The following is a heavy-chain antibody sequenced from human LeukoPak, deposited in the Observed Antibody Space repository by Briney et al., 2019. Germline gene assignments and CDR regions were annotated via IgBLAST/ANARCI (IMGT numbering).Heavy chain of an antibody. J-gene: IGHJ4*02. CDR3: ARLDY. Sequence: PGKCLALMGIISPGDSDTRYSPSFQGQVTISADKSISTAYLQWSSLKASDTAMYYCARLDYWGQGTLVTVSS. V-gene: IGHV5-51*01. CDR2: ISPGDSDT.